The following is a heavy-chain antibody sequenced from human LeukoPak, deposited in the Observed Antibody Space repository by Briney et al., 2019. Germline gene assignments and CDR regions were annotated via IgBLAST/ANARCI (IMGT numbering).Heavy chain of an antibody. J-gene: IGHJ4*02. CDR1: GFNFNTYW. CDR2: IKQDGSEK. CDR3: VRDWGYDSSGYWQKYFDT. V-gene: IGHV3-7*01. Sequence: GGSLRLSCAASGFNFNTYWMSWVRQAPGEGLEWVANIKQDGSEKFYVDSMKGRFTISRDNSKNSLYLQMNSLRAEDTAVYYCVRDWGYDSSGYWQKYFDTWGQGTLVTVSS. D-gene: IGHD3-22*01.